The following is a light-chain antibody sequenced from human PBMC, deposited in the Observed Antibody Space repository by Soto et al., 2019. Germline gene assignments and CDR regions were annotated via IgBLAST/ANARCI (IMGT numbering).Light chain of an antibody. CDR1: SSDVGSYNL. J-gene: IGLJ1*01. V-gene: IGLV2-23*02. CDR3: CSYAGSSTSPYV. Sequence: LTHPASVSGSPGQSITISCTGTSSDVGSYNLVSWYQQHPGKAPKLMIYEVSKRPSGVSNRFSGSKSGNTASLTISGLQAEDQADYYCCSYAGSSTSPYVFGTGTKVTVL. CDR2: EVS.